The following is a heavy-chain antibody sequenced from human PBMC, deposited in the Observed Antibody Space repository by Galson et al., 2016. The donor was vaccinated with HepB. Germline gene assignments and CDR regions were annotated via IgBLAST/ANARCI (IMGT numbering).Heavy chain of an antibody. Sequence: SLRLSCAASGFTFRDSWMAWVRQAPGEGLAWVVNIRYDGSENHYVDSVKGRFTISRDNAQNSVFLQMSGLRAEDTAVYYCARDHNYRLDLWGRGTLVTVSS. J-gene: IGHJ4*02. CDR1: GFTFRDSW. D-gene: IGHD5-24*01. CDR3: ARDHNYRLDL. V-gene: IGHV3-7*01. CDR2: IRYDGSEN.